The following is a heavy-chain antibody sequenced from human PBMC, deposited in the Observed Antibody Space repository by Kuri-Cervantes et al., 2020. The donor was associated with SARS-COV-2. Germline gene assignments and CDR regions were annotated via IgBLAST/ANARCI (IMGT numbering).Heavy chain of an antibody. D-gene: IGHD2-2*02. CDR3: ARSGYIPYYYYYGMDV. J-gene: IGHJ6*02. CDR1: GGSISSYY. V-gene: IGHV4-59*12. Sequence: GSLRLSCTVSGGSISSYYWSWIRQPPGKGLEWIGYIYYSGSTNYNPSLKSRVTISVDTSKNQFSLKLSSVTAADTAVYYCARSGYIPYYYYYGMDVWGQGTTVTVSS. CDR2: IYYSGST.